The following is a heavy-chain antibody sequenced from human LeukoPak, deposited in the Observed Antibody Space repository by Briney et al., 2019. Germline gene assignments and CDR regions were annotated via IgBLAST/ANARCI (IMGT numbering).Heavy chain of an antibody. Sequence: SLRLSCLAYGFTFIDYAMNWVRQAPGKGLEGVSYISSIGRTIYYADSEKGRFTISRDNAKNSLYLQMNSLRAEDTAVYYCARDHALTTGDYYYGMDVWGQGTTVTVSS. D-gene: IGHD4-17*01. CDR2: ISSIGRTI. V-gene: IGHV3-48*03. CDR3: ARDHALTTGDYYYGMDV. CDR1: GFTFIDYA. J-gene: IGHJ6*02.